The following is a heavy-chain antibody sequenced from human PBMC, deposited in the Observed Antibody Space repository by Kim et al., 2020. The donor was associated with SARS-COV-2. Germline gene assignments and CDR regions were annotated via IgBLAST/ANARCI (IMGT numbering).Heavy chain of an antibody. J-gene: IGHJ4*02. D-gene: IGHD3-22*01. CDR1: GGSISSGGYY. CDR3: ARTTRYDSSGYYSVKVLDY. CDR2: IYYSGST. V-gene: IGHV4-31*03. Sequence: SETLSLTCTVSGGSISSGGYYWSWIRRHPGKGLEWIGYIYYSGSTYYNPSLKSRVTISVDTSKNQFSLKLSSVTAADTAVYYCARTTRYDSSGYYSVKVLDYWGQGTLVTVSS.